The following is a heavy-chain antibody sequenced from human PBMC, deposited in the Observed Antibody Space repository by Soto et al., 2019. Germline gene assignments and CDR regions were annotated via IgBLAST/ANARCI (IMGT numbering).Heavy chain of an antibody. J-gene: IGHJ4*02. CDR3: ARDQPGYSYGYGLGY. Sequence: GGSLTLSCAASEFTFSSDHMNWVRQAPGKGLEWVSSISSSSSYIYYADSVKGRFTISRDNAKNSLYLQMNSLRAEDTAVYYCARDQPGYSYGYGLGYWGQGTLVTVSS. CDR2: ISSSSSYI. V-gene: IGHV3-21*01. CDR1: EFTFSSDH. D-gene: IGHD5-18*01.